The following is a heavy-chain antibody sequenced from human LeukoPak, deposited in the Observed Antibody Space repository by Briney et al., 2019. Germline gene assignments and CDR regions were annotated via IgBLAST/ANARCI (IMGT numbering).Heavy chain of an antibody. V-gene: IGHV1-2*02. CDR3: ALTRIAVAGTKY. J-gene: IGHJ4*02. Sequence: ASVKVSCKASGHTFTGYFMHWVRQAPGQGLEWMGWFMPSNGDTNYAQKFQGRVTMTRDTSINTAYMELSRLTSEDTAVYYCALTRIAVAGTKYWGQGTLVTVSS. CDR2: FMPSNGDT. CDR1: GHTFTGYF. D-gene: IGHD6-19*01.